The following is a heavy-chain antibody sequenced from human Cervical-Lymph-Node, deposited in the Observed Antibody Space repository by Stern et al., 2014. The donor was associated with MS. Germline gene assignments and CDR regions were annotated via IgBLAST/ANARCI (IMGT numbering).Heavy chain of an antibody. Sequence: VQLVESGPGLLKPSETLSLTCTVSGDSIRSYFWTWIRQPPGKTLEWIGYIYYSGSADYNPSLKSRVTMSGDTSHTQFSLKLSSVTAADTAVYYCARKADWGDYFDYWGQGTLVTVSS. V-gene: IGHV4-59*08. D-gene: IGHD7-27*01. CDR2: IYYSGSA. J-gene: IGHJ4*02. CDR1: GDSIRSYF. CDR3: ARKADWGDYFDY.